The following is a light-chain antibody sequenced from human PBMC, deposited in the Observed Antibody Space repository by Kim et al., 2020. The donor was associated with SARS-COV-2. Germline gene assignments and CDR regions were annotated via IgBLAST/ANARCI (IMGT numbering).Light chain of an antibody. CDR3: QQSNSYSLT. J-gene: IGKJ4*01. CDR2: KAS. V-gene: IGKV1-5*03. Sequence: DIQMTQSPSTLSASVGDRVTITCRASQSISSWLAWYQQKPGKAPKLFIYKASSLEGGVPSRFSGSGSGTEFTLTISSLQPDDFATYYCQQSNSYSLTFGGGTKLEI. CDR1: QSISSW.